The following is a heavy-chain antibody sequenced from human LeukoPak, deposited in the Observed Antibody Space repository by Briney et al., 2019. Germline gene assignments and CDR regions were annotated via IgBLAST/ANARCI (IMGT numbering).Heavy chain of an antibody. CDR3: ARDLFSLDTAMEI. CDR2: ISGSGGST. Sequence: GGSPRLSCTASGFTFGDYAMSWFRQAPGKGLEWVSAISGSGGSTYYADSVKGRFTISRDNSKNTLYLQMNSLRAEDTAVYYCARDLFSLDTAMEIWGQGTLVTVSS. V-gene: IGHV3-23*01. CDR1: GFTFGDYA. J-gene: IGHJ4*02. D-gene: IGHD5-18*01.